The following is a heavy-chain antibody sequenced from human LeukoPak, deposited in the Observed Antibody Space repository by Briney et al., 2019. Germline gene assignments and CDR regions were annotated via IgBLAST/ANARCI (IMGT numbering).Heavy chain of an antibody. CDR1: GGSITSGRYY. Sequence: PSETLSLTCSVSGGSITSGRYYGTWIRQPAGKGLEWIGRLYTNDNTNYDPSLESRVSISVDTSKSQFYLQLTSVTAADTAVYFCARGVVTDDYYMDVWGKGITVSVSS. J-gene: IGHJ6*03. CDR3: ARGVVTDDYYMDV. D-gene: IGHD2-21*02. CDR2: LYTNDNT. V-gene: IGHV4-61*02.